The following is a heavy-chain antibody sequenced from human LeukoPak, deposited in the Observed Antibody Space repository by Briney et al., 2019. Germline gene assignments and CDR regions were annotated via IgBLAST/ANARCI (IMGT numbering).Heavy chain of an antibody. CDR3: ARPSTPYYYDTSGPPDY. CDR2: ISTYNANT. J-gene: IGHJ4*02. D-gene: IGHD3-22*01. V-gene: IGHV1-18*01. Sequence: ASVKVSCKASGYTFTSYTITWVRQAPGQGLEWMGWISTYNANTHYAQKFQGRVTMTTDTSTSTAYMELRTLRSDVTAVYYCARPSTPYYYDTSGPPDYWGQGTLVTVSS. CDR1: GYTFTSYT.